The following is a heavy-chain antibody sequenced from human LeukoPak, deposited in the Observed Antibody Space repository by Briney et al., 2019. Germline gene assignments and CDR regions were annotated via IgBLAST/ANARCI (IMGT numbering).Heavy chain of an antibody. Sequence: GASVKVSCKASGGTFSSYAISWVRQAPGQGLEWMGGIIPIFGTANYAQKFQGRVTITADESTSTAYMELSSLRSEDTAVYYCARERVATTSYYYMDVWGKGTTVTVSS. CDR2: IIPIFGTA. V-gene: IGHV1-69*13. D-gene: IGHD5-12*01. J-gene: IGHJ6*03. CDR1: GGTFSSYA. CDR3: ARERVATTSYYYMDV.